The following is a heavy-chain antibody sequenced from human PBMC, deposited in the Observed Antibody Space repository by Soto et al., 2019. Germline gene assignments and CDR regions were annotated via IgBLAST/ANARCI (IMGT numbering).Heavy chain of an antibody. CDR2: ISGSGGST. CDR3: ARDSYTGIPSFDY. V-gene: IGHV3-23*01. D-gene: IGHD1-1*01. J-gene: IGHJ4*02. CDR1: EVTCSIYA. Sequence: GFMRVSSTAAEVTCSIYAMSWIVQIPGKGLEWVSAISGSGGSTYYADSVKGRFTISRDNAKNSLYLQMNSLRAEDTAVYYCARDSYTGIPSFDYWGQGTLVTVSS.